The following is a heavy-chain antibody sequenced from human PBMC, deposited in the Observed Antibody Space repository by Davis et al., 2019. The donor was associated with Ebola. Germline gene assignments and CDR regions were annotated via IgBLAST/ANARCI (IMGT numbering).Heavy chain of an antibody. CDR2: ISGSGGDP. CDR3: AKRLDSYFEC. V-gene: IGHV3-23*01. CDR1: GFTFNNYA. D-gene: IGHD3-16*01. Sequence: GESLKISCAASGFTFNNYAMSWVRQSPGKGLEWVSRISGSGGDPHYADSVKGRFTISRDNSKNTLYLHMNSLRADDAAVYYCAKRLDSYFECWGQGTLVTVSS. J-gene: IGHJ4*02.